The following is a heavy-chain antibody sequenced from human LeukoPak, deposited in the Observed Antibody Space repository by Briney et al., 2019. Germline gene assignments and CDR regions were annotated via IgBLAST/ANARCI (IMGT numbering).Heavy chain of an antibody. V-gene: IGHV3-74*01. Sequence: GGSLRLSCAASGFTFSTYWMHWVRQAPGKGLVRVSRVSADGSSTTYADSVKGRFTISRDNAKNTLYLQMNSLRAKDTAIYYCARGPISSNPGTWGQGTLVTVSS. CDR1: GFTFSTYW. J-gene: IGHJ5*02. CDR2: VSADGSST. D-gene: IGHD2-2*01. CDR3: ARGPISSNPGT.